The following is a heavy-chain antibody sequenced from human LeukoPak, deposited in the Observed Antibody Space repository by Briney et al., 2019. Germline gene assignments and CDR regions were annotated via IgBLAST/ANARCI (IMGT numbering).Heavy chain of an antibody. CDR3: ARPKQQMVPTYEY. V-gene: IGHV3-53*05. Sequence: GGSLRLSCAASGFTVSSNYMSWVRQAPGKGLEWVSVIYSGGSTYYADSVKGGFTISRDKNTLYLQVDSLRAEDTAVYYCARPKQQMVPTYEYWGQGTLVTVSS. D-gene: IGHD6-13*01. CDR2: IYSGGST. J-gene: IGHJ4*02. CDR1: GFTVSSNY.